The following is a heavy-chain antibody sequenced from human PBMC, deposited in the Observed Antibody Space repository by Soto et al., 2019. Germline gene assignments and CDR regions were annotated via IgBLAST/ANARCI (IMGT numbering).Heavy chain of an antibody. J-gene: IGHJ4*02. CDR1: GFTFDDYA. CDR3: AKDRGGYYDFWSGYYFDY. CDR2: ISWNSGSI. Sequence: GGSLRLSCAASGFTFDDYAMHWVRQAPGKGLEWVSGISWNSGSIGYADSVKGRFTISRDNAKNSLYLQMNSLRAEDTALYYCAKDRGGYYDFWSGYYFDYWGQGTLVTVSS. V-gene: IGHV3-9*01. D-gene: IGHD3-3*01.